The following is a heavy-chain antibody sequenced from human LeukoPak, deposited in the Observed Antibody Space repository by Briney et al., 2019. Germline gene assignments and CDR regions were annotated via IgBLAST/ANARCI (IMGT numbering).Heavy chain of an antibody. CDR1: GYIFTGYY. CDR3: AREGVWSSYRYTVYFDY. D-gene: IGHD3-16*02. CDR2: INPHSGGT. J-gene: IGHJ4*02. Sequence: PRASVKVSCKASGYIFTGYYIHWVRQAPGQGLEWMGWINPHSGGTNYAQKFQGRVSMTRNTSISIVYMELSRLRSDDTAVYFCAREGVWSSYRYTVYFDYWGQGTLVTVSS. V-gene: IGHV1-2*02.